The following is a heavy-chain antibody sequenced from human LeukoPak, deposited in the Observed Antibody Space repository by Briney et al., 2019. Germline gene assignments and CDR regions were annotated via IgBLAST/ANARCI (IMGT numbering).Heavy chain of an antibody. J-gene: IGHJ3*02. CDR2: IYYSGST. Sequence: SETLSLTCTVSGGSISSSTYFWGWIRQPPGKGLEWIGTIYYSGSTYYNPSLKSRVTISVDSSKNQFSLRLSSVTAADTAVYYCATPLWFGDTDAFDIWGQGTMVTVSS. D-gene: IGHD3-10*01. CDR1: GGSISSSTYF. CDR3: ATPLWFGDTDAFDI. V-gene: IGHV4-39*07.